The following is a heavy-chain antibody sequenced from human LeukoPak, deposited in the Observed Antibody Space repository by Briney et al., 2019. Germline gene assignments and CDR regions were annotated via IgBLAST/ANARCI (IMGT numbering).Heavy chain of an antibody. V-gene: IGHV5-51*01. D-gene: IGHD3-10*01. CDR3: ARLEHLGSGVGDYYYGMDV. Sequence: GESLKISCKGSGYSFTSYWIGWVRQMPGKGLEWMGIIYPGDSDTRYSPSFQGQVTISADKSISTAYLQWSSLKASDTAMYYCARLEHLGSGVGDYYYGMDVWGQGTTVTVSS. J-gene: IGHJ6*02. CDR2: IYPGDSDT. CDR1: GYSFTSYW.